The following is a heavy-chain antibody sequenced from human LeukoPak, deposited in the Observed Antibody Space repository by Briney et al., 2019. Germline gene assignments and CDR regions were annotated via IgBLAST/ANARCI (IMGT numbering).Heavy chain of an antibody. CDR2: IWYDGSNK. J-gene: IGHJ4*02. V-gene: IGHV3-33*01. Sequence: GGSLRLSCAASGFTFSSYGMHWVRQAPGKGLEWVAVIWYDGSNKYYADSVKGRFTISRDNSKNTLYLQMNSLRAEDTAVYYCARDKGLYGILNPYFDYWGQGTLVTVSS. D-gene: IGHD3-9*01. CDR3: ARDKGLYGILNPYFDY. CDR1: GFTFSSYG.